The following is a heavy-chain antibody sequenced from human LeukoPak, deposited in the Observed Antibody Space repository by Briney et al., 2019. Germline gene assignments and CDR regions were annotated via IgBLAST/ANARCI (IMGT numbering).Heavy chain of an antibody. CDR2: INWNGGST. CDR3: ASGVVAANYFDY. V-gene: IGHV3-20*04. D-gene: IGHD2-15*01. CDR1: GFTFDDYG. J-gene: IGHJ4*02. Sequence: PGGSLRLSCATSGFTFDDYGMSWVRQAPGKGLECVSGINWNGGSTGYADSVKGRFSISRDNAKNALYLQMNSLRAEDTALYYCASGVVAANYFDYWGQGTLVTVSS.